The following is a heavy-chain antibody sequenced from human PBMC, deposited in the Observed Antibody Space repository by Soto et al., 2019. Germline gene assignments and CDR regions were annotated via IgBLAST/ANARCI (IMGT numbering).Heavy chain of an antibody. V-gene: IGHV1-46*01. D-gene: IGHD4-4*01. J-gene: IGHJ6*02. CDR3: ARNTVTTPHLYYYYYGMDV. CDR2: INPIVGST. Sequence: ASVKVSCKASGYTFTSYYMHRVRQAPGQGLEWMGIINPIVGSTNYAQKFQGRVTITADESTSTAYMELSSLRSEDTAVYYCARNTVTTPHLYYYYYGMDVWGQGTTVTVSS. CDR1: GYTFTSYY.